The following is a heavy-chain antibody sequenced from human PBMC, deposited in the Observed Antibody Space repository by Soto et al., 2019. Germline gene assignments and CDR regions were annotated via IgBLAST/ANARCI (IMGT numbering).Heavy chain of an antibody. Sequence: GGSLRLSCAASGFTFSSYAMSWVRQAPGKGLEWVSAISGSGGSTYYADSVKGRFTISRDNSKNTLYLQMNSLRAEDKAVYYCAKDEARTVTEGLGYWGQGTLVTVSS. J-gene: IGHJ4*02. D-gene: IGHD1-7*01. CDR3: AKDEARTVTEGLGY. CDR2: ISGSGGST. CDR1: GFTFSSYA. V-gene: IGHV3-23*01.